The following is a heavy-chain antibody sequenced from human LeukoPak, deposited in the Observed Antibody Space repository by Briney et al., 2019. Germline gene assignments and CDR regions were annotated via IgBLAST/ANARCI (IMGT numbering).Heavy chain of an antibody. CDR3: ARLLWFGESVFYYGMDV. D-gene: IGHD3-10*01. CDR1: GYTFTSYD. Sequence: ASVKVSCKASGYTFTSYDINWVRQATGQGLEWMGWKNPNSGNTGYAQKFQGRVTMTRNTSISTAYMELSSLRSEDTAVYYCARLLWFGESVFYYGMDVWGQGTTVTVSS. J-gene: IGHJ6*02. V-gene: IGHV1-8*01. CDR2: KNPNSGNT.